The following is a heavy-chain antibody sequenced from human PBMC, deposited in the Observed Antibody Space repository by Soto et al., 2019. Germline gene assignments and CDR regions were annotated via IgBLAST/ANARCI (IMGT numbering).Heavy chain of an antibody. J-gene: IGHJ4*02. CDR1: GFTFSSYW. V-gene: IGHV3-7*01. CDR3: ARDQNGYSSSPPFGY. D-gene: IGHD6-6*01. Sequence: PGGSLRLSCAASGFTFSSYWMSWVRQAPGKGLEWVANIKQDGSEKYYVDSVKGRFTISRDNAKNSLYLQMNSLRAEDTAVYYCARDQNGYSSSPPFGYWGQGTLVTVSS. CDR2: IKQDGSEK.